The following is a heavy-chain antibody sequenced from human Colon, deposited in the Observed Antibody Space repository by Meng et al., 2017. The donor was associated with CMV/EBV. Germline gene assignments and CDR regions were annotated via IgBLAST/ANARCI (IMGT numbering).Heavy chain of an antibody. CDR2: IDSSHRT. J-gene: IGHJ4*02. V-gene: IGHV3-23*01. Sequence: GESLKISCAASGFTFSSFAMTWVRQAPGKGLEWVSTIDSSHRTYYADSVKGRFTISRDDSMTTDTSTSTAYMDLRSLGSDDSAVYYCARYCSGGNCYSKPGLAKFFDLWGQGTLVTVSS. CDR1: GFTFSSFA. D-gene: IGHD2-15*01. CDR3: ARYCSGGNCYSKPGLAKFFDL.